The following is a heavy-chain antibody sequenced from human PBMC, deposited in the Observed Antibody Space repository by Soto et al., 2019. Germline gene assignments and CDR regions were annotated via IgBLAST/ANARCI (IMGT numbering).Heavy chain of an antibody. CDR3: AKDRGSTVTTIYYYYGMDV. CDR2: ISYDGSNK. CDR1: GFTFSSYG. V-gene: IGHV3-30*18. J-gene: IGHJ6*02. Sequence: QVQLVESGGGVVQPGRSLRLSCAASGFTFSSYGMHWVRQAPGKGLEWVAVISYDGSNKYYADSVKGRFTISRDNSKNTLYLQKNSLRAEDTAVYYCAKDRGSTVTTIYYYYGMDVWGQGTTVTVSS. D-gene: IGHD4-17*01.